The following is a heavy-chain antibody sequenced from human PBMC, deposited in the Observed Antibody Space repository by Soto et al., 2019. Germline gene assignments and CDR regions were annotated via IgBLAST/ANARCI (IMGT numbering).Heavy chain of an antibody. V-gene: IGHV4-39*01. CDR3: ASIMITFGGVIVHYFDY. D-gene: IGHD3-16*02. CDR1: GGSISSSSYY. J-gene: IGHJ4*02. CDR2: IYYSGST. Sequence: SETLSLTCTVSGGSISSSSYYWGWIRQPPGKGLEWIGSIYYSGSTYHNPSLKSRVTISVDTSKNQFSLKLSSVTAADTAVYYCASIMITFGGVIVHYFDYWGQGTLVTVSS.